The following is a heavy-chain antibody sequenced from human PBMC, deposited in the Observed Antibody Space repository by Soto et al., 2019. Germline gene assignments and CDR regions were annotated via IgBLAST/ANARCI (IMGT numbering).Heavy chain of an antibody. V-gene: IGHV1-69*02. CDR3: AKSPNPGSATPASYGMDV. CDR2: IIPVLGVE. CDR1: GGSFSSYI. Sequence: QVQLVQSGAEVKRPGSSVKVSCRASGGSFSSYIVSWVRQAPGQGLEWMGRIIPVLGVEYYAQKFQGRVKITADKSTSTAYMALSSLRSEDTAVYYCAKSPNPGSATPASYGMDVWGLGTTVTVSS. D-gene: IGHD2-15*01. J-gene: IGHJ6*02.